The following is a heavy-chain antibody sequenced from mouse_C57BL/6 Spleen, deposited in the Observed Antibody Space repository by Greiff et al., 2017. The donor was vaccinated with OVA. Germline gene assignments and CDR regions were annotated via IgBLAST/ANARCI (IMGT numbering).Heavy chain of an antibody. J-gene: IGHJ2*01. V-gene: IGHV5-4*01. CDR3: ARDRYYGSSYEGFDY. CDR1: GFTFSSYA. Sequence: DVKLVESGGGLVKPGGSLKLSCAASGFTFSSYAMSWVRQTPEKRLEWVATISDGGSYTYYPDNVKGRFTISRDNAKNNLYLQMSHLKSEDTAMYYCARDRYYGSSYEGFDYWGQGTTLTVSS. CDR2: ISDGGSYT. D-gene: IGHD1-1*01.